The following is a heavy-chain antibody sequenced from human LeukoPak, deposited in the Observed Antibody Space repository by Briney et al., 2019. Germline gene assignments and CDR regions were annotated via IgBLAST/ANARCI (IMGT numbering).Heavy chain of an antibody. CDR1: GFPFNTYV. CDR3: AKARAGVVAAAFNY. D-gene: IGHD6-13*01. Sequence: GGSLRLSCAASGFPFNTYVMSWVRQAPGKGLEWVSAINGGGSNTYYADSVKGRFTISRDNSTNTVFLQMNSLRAEDTAVYYCAKARAGVVAAAFNYWGQGTLVTVSS. J-gene: IGHJ4*02. V-gene: IGHV3-23*01. CDR2: INGGGSNT.